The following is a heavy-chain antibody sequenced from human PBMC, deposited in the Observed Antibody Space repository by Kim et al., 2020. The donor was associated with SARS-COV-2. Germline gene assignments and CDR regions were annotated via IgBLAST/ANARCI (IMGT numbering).Heavy chain of an antibody. V-gene: IGHV3-23*01. J-gene: IGHJ4*02. CDR3: AKDLQGLQGKYYDFWSGFYRAGLADY. D-gene: IGHD3-3*01. CDR2: ISGSGGST. CDR1: GFTFSSYA. Sequence: GGSLRLSCAASGFTFSSYAMSWVRQAPGKGLEWVSAISGSGGSTYYADSVKGRFTISRDKSKNTLYLQMNSLRAEDTAVYYCAKDLQGLQGKYYDFWSGFYRAGLADYWGQGTLVTVSS.